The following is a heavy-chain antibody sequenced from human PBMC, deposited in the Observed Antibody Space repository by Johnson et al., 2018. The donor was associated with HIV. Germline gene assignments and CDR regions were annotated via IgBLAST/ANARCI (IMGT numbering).Heavy chain of an antibody. Sequence: VQLVESGGGLVQPGGSLRLSCAASGFTFSSYWMTWVRQAPGKGLEWVANIKQDGSEKNYLDSVKGRFTISRDNAKNALFLHMNSLRVEDTAVYDCARGNLYYSTDAFVIWVQGTMVTVSS. V-gene: IGHV3-7*01. D-gene: IGHD3-10*01. J-gene: IGHJ3*02. CDR1: GFTFSSYW. CDR3: ARGNLYYSTDAFVI. CDR2: IKQDGSEK.